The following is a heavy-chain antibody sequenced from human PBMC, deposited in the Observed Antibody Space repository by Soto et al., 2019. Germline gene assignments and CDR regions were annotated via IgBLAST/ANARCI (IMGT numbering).Heavy chain of an antibody. V-gene: IGHV3-23*05. CDR2: IDGPTTNT. J-gene: IGHJ4*02. D-gene: IGHD6-19*01. Sequence: PGETLQISCAASGFTFAHYAMMWARQAPGRGLEWVSTIDGPTTNTHYIDSVKGRFFISRDNAINTVYLQMNGLRAEDTAVYYRLTWLSAHFDYWGRGTLVTVSS. CDR1: GFTFAHYA. CDR3: LTWLSAHFDY.